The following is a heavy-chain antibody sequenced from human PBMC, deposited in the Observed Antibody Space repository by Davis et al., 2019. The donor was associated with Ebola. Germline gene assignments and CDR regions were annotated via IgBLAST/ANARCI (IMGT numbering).Heavy chain of an antibody. V-gene: IGHV3-30*02. J-gene: IGHJ6*02. CDR3: ARDNALPWLHYYGMDV. CDR2: IRSEATSQ. Sequence: GGSLRLSCEASGFTFSRYGMHWVRQAPGKGLEWVAFIRSEATSQDYGKSVQGRFFISRDDSKNTLYLQMNSLRYEDTGLYFCARDNALPWLHYYGMDVWGQGTTVTVSS. D-gene: IGHD2-8*01. CDR1: GFTFSRYG.